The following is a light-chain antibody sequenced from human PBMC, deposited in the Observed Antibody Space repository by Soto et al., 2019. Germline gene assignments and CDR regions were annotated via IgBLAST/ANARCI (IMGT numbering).Light chain of an antibody. CDR1: QSVSSY. CDR3: QQRPNWPWSFT. J-gene: IGKJ3*01. Sequence: EIVLTQSPATLSLSPGERATLSCRASQSVSSYLAWYQQKPGQAPRLLIYDTSKRATGIPARFSGSGSGTDITLTISSLELEYFAVYSCQQRPNWPWSFTFGPGTKVDIK. V-gene: IGKV3-11*01. CDR2: DTS.